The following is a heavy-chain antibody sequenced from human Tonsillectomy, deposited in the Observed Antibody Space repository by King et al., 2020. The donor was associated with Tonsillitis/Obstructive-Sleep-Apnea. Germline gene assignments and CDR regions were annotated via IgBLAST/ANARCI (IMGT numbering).Heavy chain of an antibody. CDR3: ARVSLDYDIWTGYYARYIDY. CDR1: GYTFTSYA. CDR2: INAGNGNT. J-gene: IGHJ4*02. Sequence: QLVQSGAEVKKPGASVKVSCKASGYTFTSYAMHWVRQAPGQRLEWMGWINAGNGNTKYSQKFQGRVTITRDPSASTAYMELSSLGSEDTAVYYCARVSLDYDIWTGYYARYIDYWGQGTLVTVSS. V-gene: IGHV1-3*01. D-gene: IGHD3-9*01.